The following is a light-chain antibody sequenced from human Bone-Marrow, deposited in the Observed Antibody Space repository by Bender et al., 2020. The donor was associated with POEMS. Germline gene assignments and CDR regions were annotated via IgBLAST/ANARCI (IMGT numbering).Light chain of an antibody. CDR2: GVN. CDR1: SGDIGDHDY. J-gene: IGLJ3*02. V-gene: IGLV2-14*03. CDR3: SSYTTTNTRV. Sequence: QSALTQPASVSGSLGQSLTISCIGTSGDIGDHDYVSWYQHHPGKAPKLLIHGVNNRPSGISNRFSGSKSGSTASLTISGLQAEDEADYYCSSYTTTNTRVFGGGTKLTVL.